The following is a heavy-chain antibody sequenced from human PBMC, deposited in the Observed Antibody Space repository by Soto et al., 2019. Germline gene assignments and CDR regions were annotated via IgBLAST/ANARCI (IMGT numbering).Heavy chain of an antibody. J-gene: IGHJ5*02. Sequence: QVQLQESGPGLVKPSQTLSLTCTVSGGSISSGGYYWSWIRQHPGKGLEWIGYIYYSGSTYYNPSLKSRVTISVDTSTNQFSLKLSSVTAADTAVYYCARASNCSGGSCYSWYWFDPWGQGTLVTVSS. CDR1: GGSISSGGYY. D-gene: IGHD2-15*01. CDR3: ARASNCSGGSCYSWYWFDP. V-gene: IGHV4-31*03. CDR2: IYYSGST.